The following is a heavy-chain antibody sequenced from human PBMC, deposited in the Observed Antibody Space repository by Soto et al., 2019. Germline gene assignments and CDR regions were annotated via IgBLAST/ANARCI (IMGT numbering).Heavy chain of an antibody. CDR2: ISWNSGSI. CDR3: AKDTTPGPQYYDFWSGYVNWFDP. D-gene: IGHD3-3*01. CDR1: GFTFDDYA. J-gene: IGHJ5*02. V-gene: IGHV3-9*01. Sequence: GGSLRLSCAASGFTFDDYAMHWVRQAPGKGLEWVSGISWNSGSIGYADSVKGRFTISRDNAKNSLYLQMNSLRAEDTALYYCAKDTTPGPQYYDFWSGYVNWFDPRGQGTLVTVSS.